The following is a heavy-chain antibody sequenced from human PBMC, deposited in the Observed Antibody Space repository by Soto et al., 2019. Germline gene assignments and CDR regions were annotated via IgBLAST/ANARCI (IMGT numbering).Heavy chain of an antibody. V-gene: IGHV4-59*01. CDR2: IYYSGST. J-gene: IGHJ6*02. D-gene: IGHD3-10*01. CDR1: GGSISSYY. CDR3: ASGGFSPRCYYYGMDV. Sequence: QVQLQESGPGLVKPSETLSLTCTVSGGSISSYYWSWIRQPPGKGLEWIGYIYYSGSTNYNPSLKSRVTISVDTPKNHFSLKRSSVTAADTAVYYCASGGFSPRCYYYGMDVWGQGTTVTVSS.